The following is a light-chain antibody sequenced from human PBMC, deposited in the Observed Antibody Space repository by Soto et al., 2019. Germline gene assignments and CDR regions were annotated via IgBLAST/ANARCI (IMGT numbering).Light chain of an antibody. CDR3: QQYYSIPQT. V-gene: IGKV4-1*01. CDR2: WAS. J-gene: IGKJ2*01. Sequence: DIVLTQSPDSLAVSLGERATINCKSSQIVSYSSGNRNYLAWYQQKPGQPPKLLIYWASTRESGVPDRFSGSGSGTDFTLTISSLQAEDVAAYYCQQYYSIPQTFGQGTKLEIK. CDR1: QIVSYSSGNRNY.